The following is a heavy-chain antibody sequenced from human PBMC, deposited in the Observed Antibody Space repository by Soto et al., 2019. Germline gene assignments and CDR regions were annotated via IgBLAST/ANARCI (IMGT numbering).Heavy chain of an antibody. D-gene: IGHD1-26*01. CDR1: GFTFSDYY. J-gene: IGHJ4*02. Sequence: GSLRLSCAVSGFTFSDYYMSWIRQAPGKGLAWVAYISSSGSNTNYADSVKGRFTISRDNADNSLYLQMNSLRAEDTAVYYCARYCTSTATNCYSAYWGQGALVTVYS. CDR3: ARYCTSTATNCYSAY. V-gene: IGHV3-11*03. CDR2: ISSSGSNT.